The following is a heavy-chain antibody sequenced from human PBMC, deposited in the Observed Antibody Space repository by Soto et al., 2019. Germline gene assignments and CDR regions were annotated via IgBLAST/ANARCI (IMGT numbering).Heavy chain of an antibody. J-gene: IGHJ6*02. Sequence: QVTLKESGPVLVKPTETLTLTCTVSGFSLGNARMGVSWIRQPPGKALEWLAHIFSNDEKSYSTSLKSRLTISKDTSKSQVVLTMTNMDPVDTATYYCARLQPPNTYYYYYGMDVWGQGTTVTVSS. CDR3: ARLQPPNTYYYYYGMDV. CDR1: GFSLGNARMG. CDR2: IFSNDEK. V-gene: IGHV2-26*01. D-gene: IGHD2-2*01.